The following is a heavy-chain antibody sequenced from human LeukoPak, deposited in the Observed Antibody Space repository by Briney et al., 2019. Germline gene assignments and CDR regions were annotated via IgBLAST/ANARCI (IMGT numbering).Heavy chain of an antibody. V-gene: IGHV3-23*01. CDR1: GFTFSSYA. Sequence: GGSLRLSCAASGFTFSSYAMSWVRQAPGKGLEWVSAISGSGGSTYYAATVKGRFTISRDNSKNTLYLQMNSLRAEDTAVYYCAKDKGGLLWSGAEPRPPYYFDYWGQGTLVTVSS. J-gene: IGHJ4*02. D-gene: IGHD3-10*01. CDR2: ISGSGGST. CDR3: AKDKGGLLWSGAEPRPPYYFDY.